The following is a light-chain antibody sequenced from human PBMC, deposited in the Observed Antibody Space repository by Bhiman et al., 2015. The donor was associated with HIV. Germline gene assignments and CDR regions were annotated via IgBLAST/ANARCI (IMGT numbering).Light chain of an antibody. CDR2: RNS. CDR1: TSNIGAGYD. V-gene: IGLV1-40*01. J-gene: IGLJ2*01. Sequence: QSMLTQPPSVSGAPGQRVTISCTGSTSNIGAGYDVHWYQQLPGTAPKLLIYRNSNRPSGIPDRFSGSKSGTSAILGITGLQTGDEADYYCGTWDSSLSVVLFGGGTKLTVL. CDR3: GTWDSSLSVVL.